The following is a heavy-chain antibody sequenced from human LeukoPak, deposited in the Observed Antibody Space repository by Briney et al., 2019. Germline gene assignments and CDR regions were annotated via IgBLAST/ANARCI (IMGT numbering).Heavy chain of an antibody. J-gene: IGHJ4*02. CDR3: ARRQTPIAAAASAFDY. CDR1: GGSFSGYY. Sequence: SETLSLTCAVYGGSFSGYYWSWIRQPPGKGLEWIGEINHSGSTNYNPSLKSRVTISVDTSKNQFSLKLSSVTAADTAVYYCARRQTPIAAAASAFDYWGQGTLVTVSS. V-gene: IGHV4-34*01. CDR2: INHSGST. D-gene: IGHD6-13*01.